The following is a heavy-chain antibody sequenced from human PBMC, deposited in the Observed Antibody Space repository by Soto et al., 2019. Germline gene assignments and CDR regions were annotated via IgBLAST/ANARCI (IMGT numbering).Heavy chain of an antibody. V-gene: IGHV4-59*01. J-gene: IGHJ5*02. CDR3: AGVNGGIFIP. CDR1: GGSISSYY. CDR2: IYYSGST. D-gene: IGHD3-16*02. Sequence: SETLSLTCTVSGGSISSYYWSWIRQPPGKGLEWIGYIYYSGSTNYNPSLKSRVTISVDTSKNQFSLKLSSVTAADTAVYYCAGVNGGIFIPWSRGTLVTVSS.